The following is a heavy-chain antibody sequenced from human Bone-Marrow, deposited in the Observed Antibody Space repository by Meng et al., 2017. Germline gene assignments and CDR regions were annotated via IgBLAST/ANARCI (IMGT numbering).Heavy chain of an antibody. V-gene: IGHV4-31*03. CDR2: IYYSGST. Sequence: QVTLQESGPGLGKPSQTLSPPCTVSGGSISSGGYYWSRIHQHPGKGLEWIGYIYYSGSTYYNPSLKSRVTISVDTSKNQFSMKRSSVTAADTAVYYCARAKLGFDYWGQGTLVTVSS. D-gene: IGHD7-27*01. CDR1: GGSISSGGYY. CDR3: ARAKLGFDY. J-gene: IGHJ4*02.